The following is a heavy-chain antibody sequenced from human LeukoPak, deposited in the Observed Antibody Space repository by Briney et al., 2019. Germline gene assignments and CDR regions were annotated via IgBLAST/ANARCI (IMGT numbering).Heavy chain of an antibody. V-gene: IGHV3-30*18. CDR2: ISYDGSNK. CDR1: GFTFSSYG. CDR3: AKDRGSYLFDY. Sequence: GGSLRLSCAASGFTFSSYGMHWVRQAPGKGLEWVAVISYDGSNKYYADSVKGRFTISRDNSKNTLYLQMNSLRAEDMAVYYCAKDRGSYLFDYWGQGTLVTVSS. J-gene: IGHJ4*02. D-gene: IGHD1-26*01.